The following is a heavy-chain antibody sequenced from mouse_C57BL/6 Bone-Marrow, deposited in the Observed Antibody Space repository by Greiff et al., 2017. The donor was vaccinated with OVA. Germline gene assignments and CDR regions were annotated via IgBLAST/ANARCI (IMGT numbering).Heavy chain of an antibody. CDR1: GFTFSDYG. J-gene: IGHJ2*01. CDR2: ISSGSSTI. V-gene: IGHV5-17*01. CDR3: ARQEKGGFDY. Sequence: EVQGVESGGGLVKPGGSLKLSCAASGFTFSDYGMHWVRQAPEKGLAWVAYISSGSSTIYYADKVKGRFTISRDNAKNTGVLQMTSLRSEDTAMYYCARQEKGGFDYWGQGTTLTVSS.